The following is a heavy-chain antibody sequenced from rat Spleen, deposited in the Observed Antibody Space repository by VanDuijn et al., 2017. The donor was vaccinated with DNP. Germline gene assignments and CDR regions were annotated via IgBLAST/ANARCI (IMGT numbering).Heavy chain of an antibody. D-gene: IGHD1-4*01. J-gene: IGHJ2*01. V-gene: IGHV5-7*01. CDR1: GFTFSDYY. Sequence: EVQLVESGGGLVQPGRSLKLSCAASGFTFSDYYMAWVRPGPTGGLEWVATVSYDGGSTYYRGSVKGRFTISRDDARSTLYLQMDSLRSEDTATYYCASRPPPTRGPFDYWGQGVAVTVSS. CDR3: ASRPPPTRGPFDY. CDR2: VSYDGGST.